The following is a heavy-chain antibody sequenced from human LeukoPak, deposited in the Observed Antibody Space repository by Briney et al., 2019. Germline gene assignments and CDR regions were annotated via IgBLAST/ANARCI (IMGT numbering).Heavy chain of an antibody. CDR2: IIPIFGTA. CDR3: ARASRVVPAAMHGWFDP. V-gene: IGHV1-69*13. Sequence: SVKVSCKAFGYTFTRYGITWVRQAPGQGLEWMGGIIPIFGTANYAQKFQGRVTITADESTSTAYMELSSLRSEDTAVYYCARASRVVPAAMHGWFDPWGQGTLVTVSS. D-gene: IGHD2-2*01. J-gene: IGHJ5*02. CDR1: GYTFTRYG.